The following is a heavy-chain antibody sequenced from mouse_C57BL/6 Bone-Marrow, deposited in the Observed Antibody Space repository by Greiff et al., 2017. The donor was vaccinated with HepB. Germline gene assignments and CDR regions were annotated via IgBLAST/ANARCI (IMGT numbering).Heavy chain of an antibody. V-gene: IGHV1-15*01. CDR2: IDPETGGT. D-gene: IGHD1-1*01. J-gene: IGHJ2*01. CDR1: GYTFTDYE. CDR3: TRGGVYGSSAYFDY. Sequence: VKLQESGAELVRPGASVTLSCKASGYTFTDYEMHWVKQTPVHGLEWIGAIDPETGGTAYNQKFKGKAILTADKSSSTAYMELRSLTSEDSAVYYCTRGGVYGSSAYFDYWGQGTTLTVSS.